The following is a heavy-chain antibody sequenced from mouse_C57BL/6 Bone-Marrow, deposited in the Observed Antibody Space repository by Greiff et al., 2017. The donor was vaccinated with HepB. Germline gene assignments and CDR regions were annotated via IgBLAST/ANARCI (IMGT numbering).Heavy chain of an antibody. Sequence: VHVKQSGAELVKPGASVKLSCTASGFNIKDYYMHWVKQRTEQGLEWIGRIDPEDGETKYAPKFQGKATITADTSSNTAYLQLSSLTSEDTAVYYCAREDYGNPWYFDVWGTGTTVTVSS. CDR2: IDPEDGET. CDR3: AREDYGNPWYFDV. V-gene: IGHV14-2*01. J-gene: IGHJ1*03. D-gene: IGHD2-1*01. CDR1: GFNIKDYY.